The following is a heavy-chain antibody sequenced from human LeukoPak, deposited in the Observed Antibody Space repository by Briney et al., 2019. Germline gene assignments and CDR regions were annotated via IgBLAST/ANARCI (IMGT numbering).Heavy chain of an antibody. CDR3: AKAGHRELGGYFDY. CDR1: GFTFSSYG. D-gene: IGHD3-10*01. CDR2: ISYDGSNK. V-gene: IGHV3-30*18. J-gene: IGHJ4*02. Sequence: PGGSLRLSCAASGFTFSSYGMHWVRQAPGKGLEWVAVISYDGSNKYYADSVKGRFTISRDNSKNTLYLQMNSLRAEDTAVYYCAKAGHRELGGYFDYWGRGTLVTVSS.